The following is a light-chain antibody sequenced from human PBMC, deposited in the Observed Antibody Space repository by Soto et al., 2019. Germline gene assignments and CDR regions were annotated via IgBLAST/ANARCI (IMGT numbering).Light chain of an antibody. CDR1: QGISNY. V-gene: IGKV1-27*01. Sequence: DIQMTQSPSSLSASVGDRVTITCRASQGISNYLVWYQQKPGKIPNLLIYAASTLKSGVPSRFSGSRSGTDFTLTISSLQPEDVATSYCQKYDRDPWTFGQVTKVEIK. CDR3: QKYDRDPWT. J-gene: IGKJ1*01. CDR2: AAS.